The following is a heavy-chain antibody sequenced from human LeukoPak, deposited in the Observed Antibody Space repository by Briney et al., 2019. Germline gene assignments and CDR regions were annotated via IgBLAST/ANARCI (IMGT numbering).Heavy chain of an antibody. V-gene: IGHV4-39*01. D-gene: IGHD4-17*01. Sequence: PSETLSLTCTVSGGSISSRSYYWGWIRQPPGKGLEWMGSIYYGGSTYYNPSLKSRVTISVDPSKNQFSLKLSSVTAADTAVYYCARLGVDYGDSRPGYWGQGTLVSVSS. CDR1: GGSISSRSYY. CDR2: IYYGGST. CDR3: ARLGVDYGDSRPGY. J-gene: IGHJ4*02.